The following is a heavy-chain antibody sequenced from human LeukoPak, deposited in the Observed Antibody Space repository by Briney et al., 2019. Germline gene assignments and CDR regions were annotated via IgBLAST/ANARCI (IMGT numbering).Heavy chain of an antibody. V-gene: IGHV7-4-1*02. CDR3: ARSIPSTLWFGELQENWFDP. D-gene: IGHD3-10*01. J-gene: IGHJ5*02. Sequence: ASVKVSCKASGYTFTSYYMHWVRQAPGQGLEWMGWINTNTGNPTYAQGFTGRFVFSLDTSVSTAYLQISSLKAEDTAVYYCARSIPSTLWFGELQENWFDPWGQGTLVTVSS. CDR2: INTNTGNP. CDR1: GYTFTSYY.